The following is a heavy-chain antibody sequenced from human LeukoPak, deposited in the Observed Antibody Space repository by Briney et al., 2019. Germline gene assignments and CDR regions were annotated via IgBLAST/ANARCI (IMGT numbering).Heavy chain of an antibody. CDR2: ISWNSDNI. V-gene: IGHV3-9*01. CDR1: GFTFDDYA. CDR3: AKARGFYDSSGYLY. J-gene: IGHJ4*02. Sequence: GGSLRLSCAASGFTFDDYAMHWVRQAPGKGLEWVSGISWNSDNIGYADSVKGRFTISRDNGKNSLYLQMNSLRTEDTALYYCAKARGFYDSSGYLYWGQGTLVTVSS. D-gene: IGHD3-22*01.